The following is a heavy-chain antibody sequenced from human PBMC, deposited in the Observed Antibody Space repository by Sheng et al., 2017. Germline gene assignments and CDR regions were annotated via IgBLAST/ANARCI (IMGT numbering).Heavy chain of an antibody. V-gene: IGHV1-8*03. J-gene: IGHJ2*01. CDR3: ARGKVPAATTYWYFDL. Sequence: QVQLVQSGAEVKKPGASVKVSCKASGYTFTSYDINWVRQATGQGLEWMGWMNPNSGNTGYAQKFQGRVTITRNTSISTAYMELSSLRSEDTAVYYCARGKVPAATTYWYFDLWAVAPWSLSPQ. CDR2: MNPNSGNT. CDR1: GYTFTSYD. D-gene: IGHD2-2*01.